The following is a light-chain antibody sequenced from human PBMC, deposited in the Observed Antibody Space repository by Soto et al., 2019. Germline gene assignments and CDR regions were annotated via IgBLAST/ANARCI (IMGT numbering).Light chain of an antibody. CDR1: QGIKNY. J-gene: IGKJ4*01. CDR3: QRYYNAPFT. Sequence: DIQVTQHPSSLSASVGDRVTITCRASQGIKNYLAWYQQKPGETPKLLIYAASTIESGIPPRFSGSGSGTDFTLTINNLQPEDVATYYCQRYYNAPFTFGGGTKVEIK. V-gene: IGKV1-27*01. CDR2: AAS.